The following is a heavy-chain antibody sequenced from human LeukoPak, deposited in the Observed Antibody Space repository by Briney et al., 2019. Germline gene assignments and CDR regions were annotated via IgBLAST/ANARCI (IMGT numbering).Heavy chain of an antibody. J-gene: IGHJ4*02. V-gene: IGHV3-7*01. D-gene: IGHD2-21*02. CDR2: IKQDGSEK. CDR3: ARGECGDCYYDYFDY. CDR1: GFTFSSYW. Sequence: GGSLRLSCAASGFTFSSYWMSWVRQAPGKGLEWVANIKQDGSEKYYVDSVEGRFTISRDNAKNSLYLQMNSLRAEDTAVYYCARGECGDCYYDYFDYWGQGTLVTVSS.